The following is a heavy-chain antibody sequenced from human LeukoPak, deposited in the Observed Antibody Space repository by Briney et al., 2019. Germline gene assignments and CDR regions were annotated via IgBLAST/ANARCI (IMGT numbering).Heavy chain of an antibody. Sequence: GASVKVSCKASGYTFTSYYMHWVRQAPGQGLEWMGIINPSGGSTSYAQKFQGRVTMTRDMSTSTVYMELSSLRSEDTAVYYCARGKDIVATIVSFWFDPWGQGTLVTVSS. V-gene: IGHV1-46*01. D-gene: IGHD5-12*01. J-gene: IGHJ5*02. CDR2: INPSGGST. CDR1: GYTFTSYY. CDR3: ARGKDIVATIVSFWFDP.